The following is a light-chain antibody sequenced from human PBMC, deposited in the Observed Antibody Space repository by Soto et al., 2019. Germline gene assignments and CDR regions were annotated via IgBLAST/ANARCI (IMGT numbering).Light chain of an antibody. CDR1: QSVSSSY. J-gene: IGKJ5*01. CDR3: QQYVTAPIT. V-gene: IGKV3-20*01. Sequence: EIVLTQSPCTLSLSPGARATLSCRASQSVSSSYVAWYQQKPGQAPRLLIYGASSSATGIPDRFSGSGSGTDFTLTVSRLQPEDFAVYYCQQYVTAPITFGQGTRLEIK. CDR2: GAS.